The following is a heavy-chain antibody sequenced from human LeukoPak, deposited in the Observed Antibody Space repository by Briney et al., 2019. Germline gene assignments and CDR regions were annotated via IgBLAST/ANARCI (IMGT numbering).Heavy chain of an antibody. D-gene: IGHD3-10*01. J-gene: IGHJ6*03. CDR1: GGTFSSYA. Sequence: ASVKVSCKASGGTFSSYAISWVRQAPGQGLEWMGWISAYNGNTNYAQKLQGRVTMTTDTSTSTAYMELRSLRSDDTAVYYCARGRYHYGSGSYSPWDYYYYYMDVWGKGTTVTISS. V-gene: IGHV1-18*01. CDR2: ISAYNGNT. CDR3: ARGRYHYGSGSYSPWDYYYYYMDV.